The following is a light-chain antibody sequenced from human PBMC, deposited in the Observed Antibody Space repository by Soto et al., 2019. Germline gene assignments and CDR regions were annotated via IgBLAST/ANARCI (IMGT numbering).Light chain of an antibody. CDR2: YDD. CDR1: SSNIGNHA. CDR3: AAWDDSLNGPV. J-gene: IGLJ2*01. V-gene: IGLV1-36*01. Sequence: QSVLTQPPSVSEAPRQRVTISCSGSSSNIGNHAVTWYQQLPGKAPKLLIYYDDLLPSGVSNRFSGSKSGTSASLAISGLQSEDEADYYCAAWDDSLNGPVFGGGTKLTVL.